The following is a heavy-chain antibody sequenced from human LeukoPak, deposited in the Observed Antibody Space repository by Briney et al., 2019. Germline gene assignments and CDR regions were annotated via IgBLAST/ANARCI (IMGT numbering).Heavy chain of an antibody. D-gene: IGHD2-15*01. J-gene: IGHJ3*02. Sequence: SVKVSCKASGGTFSSYAISWVRQAPGQGLEGMGGIIPIFGTANYAQKFQGRVTITADESTSTAYMELSSLRSEDTAVYYCARRIVLALGYCSGGSCTGDAFDIWGQGTMVTVSS. V-gene: IGHV1-69*13. CDR3: ARRIVLALGYCSGGSCTGDAFDI. CDR1: GGTFSSYA. CDR2: IIPIFGTA.